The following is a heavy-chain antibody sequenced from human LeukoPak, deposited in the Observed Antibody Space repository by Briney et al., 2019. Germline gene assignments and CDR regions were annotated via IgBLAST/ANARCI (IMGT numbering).Heavy chain of an antibody. CDR2: IIDSGGST. D-gene: IGHD6-19*01. CDR1: GFTFRSYA. Sequence: GGSLRLSCAASGFTFRSYAMSWVRQAPGKGLEWVSAIIDSGGSTYYADSVKGRFTISRDNSKNTLYLQMNSLRAEDTAVYYCAKGRGSGWPYYFDYWGQGTLVSVSS. CDR3: AKGRGSGWPYYFDY. V-gene: IGHV3-23*01. J-gene: IGHJ4*02.